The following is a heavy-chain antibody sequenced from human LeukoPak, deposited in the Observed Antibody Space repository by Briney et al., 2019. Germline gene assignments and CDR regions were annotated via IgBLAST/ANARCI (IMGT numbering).Heavy chain of an antibody. CDR2: IYTSGST. CDR3: ARARDSTSPLDY. D-gene: IGHD6-13*01. V-gene: IGHV4-4*07. Sequence: PSETLSLSCTVSGGSFSRYYWNWIRQPAGKGLEWIGRIYTSGSTNYNPSLKSRVTMSVDTSKNQFSLKLNSVTAADTAVYYCARARDSTSPLDYWGQGTLVSVSS. J-gene: IGHJ4*02. CDR1: GGSFSRYY.